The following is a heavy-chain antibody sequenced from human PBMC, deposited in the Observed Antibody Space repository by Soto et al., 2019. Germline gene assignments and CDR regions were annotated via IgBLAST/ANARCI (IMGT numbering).Heavy chain of an antibody. CDR2: IIPIFGTV. J-gene: IGHJ2*01. Sequence: QVQLVQSGAEVKKPGSSVKVSCKASGGTFSSYAISWVRQAPGQGLEWMGGIIPIFGTVNYAQKFQGRVTITADESTSTAYMELSSLRSEDTAVYYCARGNHRWLQLWYFDLWGRGTLVNVSS. V-gene: IGHV1-69*12. CDR3: ARGNHRWLQLWYFDL. D-gene: IGHD5-12*01. CDR1: GGTFSSYA.